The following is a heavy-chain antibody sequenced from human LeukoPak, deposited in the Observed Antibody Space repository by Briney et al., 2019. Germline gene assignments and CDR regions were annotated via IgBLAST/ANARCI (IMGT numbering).Heavy chain of an antibody. CDR1: GFTVSSNY. V-gene: IGHV3-66*01. CDR3: ARENYYDSSGYYFDY. D-gene: IGHD3-22*01. J-gene: IGHJ4*02. Sequence: GGSLRLSCAASGFTVSSNYMSWVRQAPGKGLEWVSVIYSGGSTYYADSVKGRFTISRDNSKNTLYLQMNSLRAEDTAVYYCARENYYDSSGYYFDYWGQGTLVTVSS. CDR2: IYSGGST.